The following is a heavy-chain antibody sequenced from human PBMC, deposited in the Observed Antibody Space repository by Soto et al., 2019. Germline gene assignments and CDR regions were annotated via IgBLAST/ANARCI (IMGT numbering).Heavy chain of an antibody. CDR3: TTSNLGVDF. Sequence: PGGSLRLSCAASGFTFRNYAMTWARQAPGKGLEWVSSLLRSGSSAYYADSVRGRFSISRDDSKNTLYLQMTSLTPDDTGVYYCTTSNLGVDFWGPGTLVTVSS. CDR2: LLRSGSSA. J-gene: IGHJ4*02. D-gene: IGHD2-15*01. CDR1: GFTFRNYA. V-gene: IGHV3-23*01.